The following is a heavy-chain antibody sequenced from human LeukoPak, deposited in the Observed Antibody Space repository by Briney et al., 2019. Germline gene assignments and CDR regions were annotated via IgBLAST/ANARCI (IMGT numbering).Heavy chain of an antibody. J-gene: IGHJ4*02. CDR3: AREGIAVAGTVDY. V-gene: IGHV3-64*01. Sequence: GGSLRLSCAASGFTFSSYSMNWVRQAPGKGLEYVSAISSNGGSTYYANSVKGRFTISRDNSKNTLYLQMGSLRAEDMAVYYCAREGIAVAGTVDYWGQGTLVTVSS. CDR2: ISSNGGST. D-gene: IGHD6-19*01. CDR1: GFTFSSYS.